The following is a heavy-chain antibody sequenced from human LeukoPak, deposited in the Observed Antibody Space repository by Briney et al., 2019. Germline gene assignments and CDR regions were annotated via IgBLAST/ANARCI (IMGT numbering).Heavy chain of an antibody. CDR3: ARRSTKENGFDF. D-gene: IGHD1-1*01. J-gene: IGHJ4*02. V-gene: IGHV4-39*01. Sequence: NPSETLSLTCTVSGGSISSSSYYWGWIRQPPGEGLEWIGTIYYGGTTYYNPSLGSRVTISLDTSKNQFSLKPTSVTAADTAVYYCARRSTKENGFDFWGQGTLVTVSS. CDR1: GGSISSSSYY. CDR2: IYYGGTT.